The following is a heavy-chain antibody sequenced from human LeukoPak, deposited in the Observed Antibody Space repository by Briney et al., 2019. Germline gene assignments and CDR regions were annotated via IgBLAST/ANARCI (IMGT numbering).Heavy chain of an antibody. V-gene: IGHV4-39*01. D-gene: IGHD1-1*01. CDR1: GGSINTHNNY. J-gene: IGHJ4*02. CDR2: IYYSGTT. CDR3: ARHCRPDTPTTDFDY. Sequence: SETLSLTCSVSGGSINTHNNYWGWIRQPPGKGLEWIGSIYYSGTTSYNPSLRSRVTVSVDTSTNQFSLKLSSVTAADTAVYYCARHCRPDTPTTDFDYWGQGTLVTVSS.